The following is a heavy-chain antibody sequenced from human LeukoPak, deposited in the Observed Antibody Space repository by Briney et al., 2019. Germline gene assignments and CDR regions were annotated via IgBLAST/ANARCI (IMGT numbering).Heavy chain of an antibody. Sequence: SETLSLTCAVYGGSFSGYYWSWIRQPPGKGLEWIGEINHSGSTNYNPSLKSRVTISVDTSKNQFPLKLSSVTAADTAVYYCARGVVPAAKRGLDYWGQGTLVTVSS. CDR3: ARGVVPAAKRGLDY. CDR1: GGSFSGYY. V-gene: IGHV4-34*01. J-gene: IGHJ4*02. CDR2: INHSGST. D-gene: IGHD2-2*01.